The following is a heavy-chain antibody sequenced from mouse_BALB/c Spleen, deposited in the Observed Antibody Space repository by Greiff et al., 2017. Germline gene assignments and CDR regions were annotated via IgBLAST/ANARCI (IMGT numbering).Heavy chain of an antibody. V-gene: IGHV14-3*02. CDR3: ARHYGYAY. Sequence: VQLQQSGAELVKPGASVKLSCTASGFNIKDTYMHWVKQRPEQGLEWIGRIDPADGNTKYAPKFQGKATITADTSSTTAYLQLSSLTSEATAVYYCARHYGYAYWGQGTLVTVSA. J-gene: IGHJ3*01. CDR1: GFNIKDTY. CDR2: IDPADGNT. D-gene: IGHD1-2*01.